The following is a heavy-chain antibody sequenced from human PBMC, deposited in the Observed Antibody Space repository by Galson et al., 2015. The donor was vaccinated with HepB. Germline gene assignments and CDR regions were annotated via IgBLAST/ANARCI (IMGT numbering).Heavy chain of an antibody. D-gene: IGHD1-26*01. V-gene: IGHV3-23*01. J-gene: IGHJ4*02. CDR3: TRIALSGSYWYFDY. CDR1: GFTFNNYA. Sequence: SLRLSCAASGFTFNNYAMNWVRQAPGKGPQWVSAISGSGGSTCYADSVKGRFIISRDNAKNLLYLQMNSLRAEDTAVYYCTRIALSGSYWYFDYWGQGSLVTVSS. CDR2: ISGSGGST.